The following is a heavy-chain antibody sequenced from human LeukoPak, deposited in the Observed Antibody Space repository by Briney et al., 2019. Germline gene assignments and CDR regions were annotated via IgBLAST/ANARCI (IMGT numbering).Heavy chain of an antibody. D-gene: IGHD2-2*01. CDR3: ARGESGYCSSTSCLTDAFDI. V-gene: IGHV4-59*01. Sequence: SETLSLTCTVSGGSISSYYWSWIRQPPGKGLEWIGYIYYSGSTNYNPSLKSRVTISVDTSKNQFSLKLSSVTAADTAVYYCARGESGYCSSTSCLTDAFDIWGQGTMVTVSS. CDR2: IYYSGST. CDR1: GGSISSYY. J-gene: IGHJ3*02.